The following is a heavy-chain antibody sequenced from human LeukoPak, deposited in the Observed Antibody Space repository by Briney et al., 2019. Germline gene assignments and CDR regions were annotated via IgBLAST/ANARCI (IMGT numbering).Heavy chain of an antibody. CDR3: AKGITIFGVVDYFDY. D-gene: IGHD3-3*01. CDR1: GFTFSRNG. Sequence: TGGSLRLSCEASGFTFSRNGMHWVRQAPGKGLEWVAVISYDGSNKYYADSVNGRFTISRDNSKNTLYLQMNSLRAEDTAVYYCAKGITIFGVVDYFDYWGQGTLVTVSS. J-gene: IGHJ4*02. V-gene: IGHV3-30*18. CDR2: ISYDGSNK.